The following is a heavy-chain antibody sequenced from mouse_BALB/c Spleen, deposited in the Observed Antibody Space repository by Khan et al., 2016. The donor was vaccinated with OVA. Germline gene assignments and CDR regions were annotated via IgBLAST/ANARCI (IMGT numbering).Heavy chain of an antibody. D-gene: IGHD2-3*01. CDR3: ARMDTTSLDY. CDR2: LYPGSGNT. Sequence: QVQLQQPGTELARPGASVNLSCKASGYTFIDFYITWVKQRTGQDLEWIGELYPGSGNTYYNEKFKGKATLTADKSSNTAYMQLSSLTSEDSAVYFCARMDTTSLDYGGQGTSLTVSS. V-gene: IGHV1-77*01. CDR1: GYTFIDFY. J-gene: IGHJ2*02.